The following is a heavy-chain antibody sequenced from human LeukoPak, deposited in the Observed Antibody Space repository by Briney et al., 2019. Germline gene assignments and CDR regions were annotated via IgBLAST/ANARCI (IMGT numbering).Heavy chain of an antibody. CDR3: ARGGWEYSGYHPITMIVPLTFDP. Sequence: PSQTLSLTCAIPGDSVSSSSAAWNWIRQSPSRGLEWLGRTYYRSKWYNDYAVSVKSRITINPDTSKNQFSLQLNSVTPEDTAVYYCARGGWEYSGYHPITMIVPLTFDPWGQGTLVTVSS. CDR1: GDSVSSSSAA. J-gene: IGHJ5*02. CDR2: TYYRSKWYN. V-gene: IGHV6-1*01. D-gene: IGHD3-22*01.